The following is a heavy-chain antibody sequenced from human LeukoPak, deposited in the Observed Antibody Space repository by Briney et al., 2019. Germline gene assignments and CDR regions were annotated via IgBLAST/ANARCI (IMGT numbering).Heavy chain of an antibody. Sequence: PSETLSLTCAVYGGSFSGYYWSWIRQPPGKGLEWIGYIYYSGSTNYNPSLKSRVTISVDTSKNQFSLKLSSVTAADTAVYYCAGSGYYLNFDYWGQGTLVTVSS. D-gene: IGHD3-22*01. CDR3: AGSGYYLNFDY. J-gene: IGHJ4*02. CDR1: GGSFSGYY. V-gene: IGHV4-59*01. CDR2: IYYSGST.